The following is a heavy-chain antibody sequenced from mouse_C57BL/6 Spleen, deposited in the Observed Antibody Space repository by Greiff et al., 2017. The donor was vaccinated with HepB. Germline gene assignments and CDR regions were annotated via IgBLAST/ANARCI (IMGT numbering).Heavy chain of an antibody. Sequence: VKLQQPGAELVKPGASVKVSCKASGYTFTSYWMHWVKQRPGQGLEWIGRIHPSDSDTNYNQKFKGKATLTVDKSSSTAYMQLSSLTSEDSAVYYCTQHNYYGSSYFDYWGQGTTLTVSS. J-gene: IGHJ2*01. CDR1: GYTFTSYW. CDR2: IHPSDSDT. V-gene: IGHV1-74*01. D-gene: IGHD1-1*01. CDR3: TQHNYYGSSYFDY.